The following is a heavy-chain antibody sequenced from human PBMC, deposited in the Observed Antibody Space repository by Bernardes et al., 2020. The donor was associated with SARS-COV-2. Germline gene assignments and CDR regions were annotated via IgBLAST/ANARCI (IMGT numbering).Heavy chain of an antibody. CDR2: IYTSGST. CDR1: CGSISSYY. CDR3: ARVARYYCSSTSCYHPEYYYYYYMDV. J-gene: IGHJ6*03. Sequence: SETLSLTYTVTCGSISSYYWSWIRQPAGKGLEWIGRIYTSGSTNYNPSLKSRVTMSVDTSKNQFSLKLSSVTAADTAVYYCARVARYYCSSTSCYHPEYYYYYYMDVWGKGTTVTVSS. D-gene: IGHD2-2*01. V-gene: IGHV4-4*07.